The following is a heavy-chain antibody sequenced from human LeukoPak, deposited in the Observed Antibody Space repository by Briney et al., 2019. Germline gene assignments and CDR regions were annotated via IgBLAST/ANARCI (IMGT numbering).Heavy chain of an antibody. CDR3: AKDFRSDYDFWSGPGWFDP. CDR2: ISGSGGST. V-gene: IGHV3-23*01. CDR1: GFTFSSYA. J-gene: IGHJ5*02. Sequence: SGGSLRLSCAASGFTFSSYAMSWVRQAPGKGLEWVSAISGSGGSTYYADSVKGRFTISRDNSKNTLYLQMNSLRAEDTAVYYCAKDFRSDYDFWSGPGWFDPWGQGTLVTVSS. D-gene: IGHD3-3*01.